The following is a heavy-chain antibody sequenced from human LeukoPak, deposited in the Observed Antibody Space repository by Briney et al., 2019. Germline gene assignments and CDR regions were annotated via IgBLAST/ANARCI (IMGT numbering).Heavy chain of an antibody. D-gene: IGHD3-16*02. CDR3: ARGVGRGSYRLPDALDY. CDR1: GGSISSGGYS. V-gene: IGHV4-30-2*01. Sequence: PSQTLSLTCAVSGGSISSGGYSWSWIRQPPGKGLEWIGYIYHSGSTYYNPSLKSRVTISVDRSKNQFSLKLSSVTAADTAVYYCARGVGRGSYRLPDALDYWGQGTLVTVSS. J-gene: IGHJ4*02. CDR2: IYHSGST.